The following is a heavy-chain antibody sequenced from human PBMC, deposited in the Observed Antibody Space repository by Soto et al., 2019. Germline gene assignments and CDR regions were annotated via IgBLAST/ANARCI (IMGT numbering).Heavy chain of an antibody. J-gene: IGHJ3*02. Sequence: PGGSLRLSCEASGFTFSDYDMGWIRQAPWKGLEWVSSITRSGHKTYDADSVKGRFTISRDNAKNSLYLQMNNLRAEDTAVYYCARDGVRGVTAFDIWGHGTMVTVSS. CDR2: ITRSGHKT. CDR3: ARDGVRGVTAFDI. V-gene: IGHV3-11*01. CDR1: GFTFSDYD. D-gene: IGHD3-10*01.